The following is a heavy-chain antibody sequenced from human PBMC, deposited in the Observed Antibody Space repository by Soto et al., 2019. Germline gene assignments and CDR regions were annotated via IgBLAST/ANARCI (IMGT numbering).Heavy chain of an antibody. Sequence: ASLKVSCKASGYTFTSYGISWVRQAPGQGLEWMGWISAYNGNTNYAQKLQGRVTMTTDTSTSTAYMELRSLRSDDTAVYYCARDCGGDCYSNWFDPWGQGTLVTVSS. CDR3: ARDCGGDCYSNWFDP. D-gene: IGHD2-21*02. V-gene: IGHV1-18*01. J-gene: IGHJ5*02. CDR1: GYTFTSYG. CDR2: ISAYNGNT.